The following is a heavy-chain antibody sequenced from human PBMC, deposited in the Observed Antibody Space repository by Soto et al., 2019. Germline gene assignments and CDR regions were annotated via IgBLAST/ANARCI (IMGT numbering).Heavy chain of an antibody. Sequence: ELQLVESGGGLVKPGESLRLSCAASGFTFRSYTMNWVRQAPGKGLEWVSSITWKSDYIYYADSVQGRFTISRDNAKNSLYLQMNSLRAEDTAVYYCGRENDSDYELDYWGQGTLVSVSS. D-gene: IGHD5-12*01. V-gene: IGHV3-21*01. CDR2: ITWKSDYI. J-gene: IGHJ4*02. CDR1: GFTFRSYT. CDR3: GRENDSDYELDY.